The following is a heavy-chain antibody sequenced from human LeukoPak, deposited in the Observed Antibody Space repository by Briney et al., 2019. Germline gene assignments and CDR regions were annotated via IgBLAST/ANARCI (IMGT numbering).Heavy chain of an antibody. CDR2: IKQDGSEK. CDR1: GFTFSSYW. J-gene: IGHJ4*02. D-gene: IGHD1-26*01. V-gene: IGHV3-7*01. Sequence: GGSLRLSCAASGFTFSSYWMSWVRQAPGKGLEWVANIKQDGSEKYYVGSVKGRFTISRDNAKNSLYLQMNSLKAEATAVYYCARRSGSYYYFDYWGQGTLVTVSS. CDR3: ARRSGSYYYFDY.